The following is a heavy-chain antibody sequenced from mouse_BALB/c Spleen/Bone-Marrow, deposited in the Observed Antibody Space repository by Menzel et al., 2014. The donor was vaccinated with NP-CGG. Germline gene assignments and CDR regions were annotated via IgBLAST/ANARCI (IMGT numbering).Heavy chain of an antibody. Sequence: EVKLMESGPELVKPGASVKISCKASGYTFTDYNMHWVKQSHGRSLEWIGYIYPYNGGTGYNQKLKSKATLTVDNSSSTAYMELRSLTSEDSAVYYCARATTAGFAYWGQGTLVTVSA. CDR1: GYTFTDYN. D-gene: IGHD1-2*01. J-gene: IGHJ3*01. CDR3: ARATTAGFAY. CDR2: IYPYNGGT. V-gene: IGHV1S29*02.